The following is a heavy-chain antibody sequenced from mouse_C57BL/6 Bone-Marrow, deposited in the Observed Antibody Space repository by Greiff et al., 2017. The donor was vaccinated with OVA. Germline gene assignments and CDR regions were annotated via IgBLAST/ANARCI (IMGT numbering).Heavy chain of an antibody. CDR3: ARPRAGSFAY. CDR2: ISSGGSYT. Sequence: EVMLVESGGDLVKPGGSLKLSCAASGFTFSSYGMSWVRQTPDKRLEWVATISSGGSYTYYPDSVKGRFTISRDNAKNTLYLQMSSLKSEDTAMYYCARPRAGSFAYWGQGTLVTVSA. CDR1: GFTFSSYG. D-gene: IGHD3-1*01. J-gene: IGHJ3*01. V-gene: IGHV5-6*02.